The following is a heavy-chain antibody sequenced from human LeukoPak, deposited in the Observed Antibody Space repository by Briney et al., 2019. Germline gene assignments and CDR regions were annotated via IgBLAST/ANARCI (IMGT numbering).Heavy chain of an antibody. Sequence: GGSLRLSCAASGFTFSSYSMNWVRQAPGKGLEWVSSISSSSSYIYYADSVKGRFTISRDNAKNSLYLQMNSLRAEDTAVYDCARDPSQYSSGWYGYYFDYWGQGTLVTVSS. V-gene: IGHV3-21*01. J-gene: IGHJ4*02. CDR2: ISSSSSYI. CDR3: ARDPSQYSSGWYGYYFDY. D-gene: IGHD6-19*01. CDR1: GFTFSSYS.